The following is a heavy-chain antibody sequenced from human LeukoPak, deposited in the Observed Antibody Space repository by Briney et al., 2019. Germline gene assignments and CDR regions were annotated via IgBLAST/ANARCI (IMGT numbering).Heavy chain of an antibody. CDR3: ARGGGGNSVGY. CDR2: IIPIFGTA. D-gene: IGHD4-23*01. CDR1: GGTFSGYA. V-gene: IGHV1-69*05. J-gene: IGHJ4*02. Sequence: ASVKVSCKASGGTFSGYAISWVRQAPGQGLEWMGGIIPIFGTANYAQKFQGRVTIITDESTSTAYMELSSLRSEDTAVYYCARGGGGNSVGYWGQGTLVTVSS.